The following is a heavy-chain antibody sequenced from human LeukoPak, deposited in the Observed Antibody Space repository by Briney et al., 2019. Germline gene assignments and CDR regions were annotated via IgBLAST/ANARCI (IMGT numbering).Heavy chain of an antibody. CDR3: ARRSGGSCLDY. Sequence: GGSLRLSCAASEFTFSTYGMHWVRQAPGKGLEWVAVISYDGSYKFYADSVKGRFTISRDNSKSTLYLQMNSLRAEDTAVYYCARRSGGSCLDYWGQGTLVTVSS. D-gene: IGHD2-15*01. CDR2: ISYDGSYK. V-gene: IGHV3-30*03. CDR1: EFTFSTYG. J-gene: IGHJ4*02.